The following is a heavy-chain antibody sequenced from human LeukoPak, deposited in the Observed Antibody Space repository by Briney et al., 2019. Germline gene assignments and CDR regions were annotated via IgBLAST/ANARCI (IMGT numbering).Heavy chain of an antibody. CDR3: ARDPGYNWNDDFDY. V-gene: IGHV1-69*04. CDR2: IIPILGIA. D-gene: IGHD1-1*01. Sequence: SVKVSCKASGGTFSSYAISWVRQAPGQGLEWMGRIIPILGIANYAQKFQGRVTITADKSTSTAYMELSSLRSEDTAVYYCARDPGYNWNDDFDYWGQGTLVTVSS. CDR1: GGTFSSYA. J-gene: IGHJ4*02.